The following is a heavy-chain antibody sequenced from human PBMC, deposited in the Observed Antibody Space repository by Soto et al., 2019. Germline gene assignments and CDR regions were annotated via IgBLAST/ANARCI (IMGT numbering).Heavy chain of an antibody. CDR1: GFTFSSYS. J-gene: IGHJ4*02. Sequence: QPGGSLRLSCAASGFTFSSYSMNWVRQAPGKGLEWVSSISSSSSTIYYADSVKGRFTISRDNAKNSLYLQMNSLRAEDTAVYYCARVMARADYIWGSYLGPMSNDYWGQGTLVTVSS. CDR3: ARVMARADYIWGSYLGPMSNDY. D-gene: IGHD3-16*01. V-gene: IGHV3-48*01. CDR2: ISSSSSTI.